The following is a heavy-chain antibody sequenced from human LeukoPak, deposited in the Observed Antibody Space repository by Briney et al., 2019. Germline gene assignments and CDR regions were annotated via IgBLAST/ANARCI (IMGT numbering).Heavy chain of an antibody. CDR1: SGSISSYY. J-gene: IGHJ6*03. Sequence: PSETLSLTCTVSSGSISSYYWSWIRQPPGKGLEWIGYIYYSGSTNYNPSLTSRVTISVDTSKNQFSLKLGSVTAADTAMYYCARVSGLGAPYYYYMDVWGKGTTVTVSS. CDR3: ARVSGLGAPYYYYMDV. D-gene: IGHD3-10*01. V-gene: IGHV4-59*01. CDR2: IYYSGST.